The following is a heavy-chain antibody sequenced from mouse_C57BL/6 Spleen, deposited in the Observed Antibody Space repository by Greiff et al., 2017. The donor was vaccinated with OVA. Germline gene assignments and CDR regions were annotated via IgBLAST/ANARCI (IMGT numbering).Heavy chain of an antibody. CDR1: GYTFTSYW. D-gene: IGHD2-5*01. Sequence: VQLQQPGTELVKPGASVKLSCKASGYTFTSYWMHWVKQRPGQGLEWIGNINPSNGGTNYNEKFKSKATLTVDKSSSTAYMQLSSLTSEDSAVYYGAGGYYSNYNAMDYWGQGTSVTVSS. CDR3: AGGYYSNYNAMDY. V-gene: IGHV1-53*01. CDR2: INPSNGGT. J-gene: IGHJ4*01.